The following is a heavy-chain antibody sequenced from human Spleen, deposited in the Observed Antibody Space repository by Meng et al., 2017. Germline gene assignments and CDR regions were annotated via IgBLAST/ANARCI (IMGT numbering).Heavy chain of an antibody. CDR1: GGSFSGYY. D-gene: IGHD6-13*01. V-gene: IGHV4-34*01. CDR2: INHSGST. CDR3: ARGPGIAAAGKPFDY. J-gene: IGHJ4*02. Sequence: QGQLQQLRAGLVMPSEALSLTFACYGGSFSGYYWSWIRQPPGKGLGWIGEINHSGSTNYNPSLKSRVTISVDTSKNQFSLKLSSVTAADTAVYYCARGPGIAAAGKPFDYWGQGTLVTVSS.